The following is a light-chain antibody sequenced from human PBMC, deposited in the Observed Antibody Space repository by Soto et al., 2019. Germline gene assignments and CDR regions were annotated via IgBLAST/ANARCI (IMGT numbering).Light chain of an antibody. CDR1: SSDVGTYHY. J-gene: IGLJ1*01. CDR3: CSFSTSGTHV. V-gene: IGLV2-14*01. CDR2: DVN. Sequence: QSALTQPASVSGSPGQSITISCTGTSSDVGTYHYVSWHQQHPGKAPKLIIYDVNHRPSGVSSRFSGSKSGNTASLTISGLQAEDEADYYCCSFSTSGTHVFGTGTKVTVL.